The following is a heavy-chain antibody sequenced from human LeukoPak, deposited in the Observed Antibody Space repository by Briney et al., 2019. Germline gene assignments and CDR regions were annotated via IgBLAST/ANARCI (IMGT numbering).Heavy chain of an antibody. D-gene: IGHD6-19*01. CDR1: GFIFSNYA. V-gene: IGHV3-23*01. Sequence: PGGSLILSCAASGFIFSNYAMSWVRQVPGRGLEWVSTISSCGDSTYVADSVKDRFTISRDNTKNSLYLQMNTVRAEDTAVYYCVKGPRPDITVAHTVENWGQGTLVTVSS. CDR3: VKGPRPDITVAHTVEN. J-gene: IGHJ4*02. CDR2: ISSCGDST.